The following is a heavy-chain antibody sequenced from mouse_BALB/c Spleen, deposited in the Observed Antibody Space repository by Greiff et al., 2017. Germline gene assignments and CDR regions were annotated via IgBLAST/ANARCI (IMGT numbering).Heavy chain of an antibody. CDR2: IYPGNVNT. V-gene: IGHV1S56*01. J-gene: IGHJ2*01. CDR3: ARGGEGVFFDY. Sequence: VQLQESGPELVKPGASVRISCKASGYTFTSYYIHWVKQRPGQGLEWIGWIYPGNVNTKYNEKFKGKATLTADKSSSTAYMQLSSLTSEDSAVYFCARGGEGVFFDYWGQGTTLTVSS. CDR1: GYTFTSYY.